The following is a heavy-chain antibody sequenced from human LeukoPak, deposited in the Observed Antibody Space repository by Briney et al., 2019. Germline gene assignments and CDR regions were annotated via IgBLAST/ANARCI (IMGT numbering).Heavy chain of an antibody. CDR3: ARDRYCSSTSCYSGDYGMDV. CDR2: IIPIFGTA. Sequence: SVKVSCKASGGTFSSYAISWVRQAPGQGLEWMGGIIPIFGTANYAQKFQGRVTITADESTSTAYMELSSLRSEDTAVYYCARDRYCSSTSCYSGDYGMDVWDKGTTVTVSS. V-gene: IGHV1-69*13. J-gene: IGHJ6*04. CDR1: GGTFSSYA. D-gene: IGHD2-2*01.